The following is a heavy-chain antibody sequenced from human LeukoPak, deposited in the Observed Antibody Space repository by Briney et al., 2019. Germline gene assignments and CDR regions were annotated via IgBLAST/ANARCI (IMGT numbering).Heavy chain of an antibody. CDR3: ARVRLADERAWAY. Sequence: ASVKVSCKASGYTFIDFYIHWVRQAPGQGLEYVGWITPKSGDTYSPQRFQGRVTMTRDASISTAYMELSSLRSDDTAVYFCARVRLADERAWAYWGQGTLVSVSS. CDR1: GYTFIDFY. D-gene: IGHD3-3*02. CDR2: ITPKSGDT. V-gene: IGHV1-2*02. J-gene: IGHJ4*02.